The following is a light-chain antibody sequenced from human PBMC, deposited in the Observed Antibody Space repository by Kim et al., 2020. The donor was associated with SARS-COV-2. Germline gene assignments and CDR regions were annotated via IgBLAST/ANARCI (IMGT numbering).Light chain of an antibody. Sequence: SASVGDSVTITGRASQDISNYLAWYQQKPGKVPQLLVYAASTLQSGVPSRFSGSGSGTDFTLTINSLQPEDIATYYCQKYKSTPLTFGGGTKLEI. CDR1: QDISNY. CDR3: QKYKSTPLT. V-gene: IGKV1-27*01. CDR2: AAS. J-gene: IGKJ4*01.